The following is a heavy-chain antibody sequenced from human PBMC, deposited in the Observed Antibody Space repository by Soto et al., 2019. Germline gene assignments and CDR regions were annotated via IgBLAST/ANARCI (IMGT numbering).Heavy chain of an antibody. Sequence: PPETLSLTCSLSGGAIGGYYWSWIRQPPGEALEWIGYVSYSGSNDYHPSLKSRVSISIDTSKNQFSLKMISVTAADTAVYYCARHGSDSGWFFFDPWGQGALDTVS. V-gene: IGHV4-59*08. D-gene: IGHD6-19*01. CDR3: ARHGSDSGWFFFDP. J-gene: IGHJ5*02. CDR1: GGAIGGYY. CDR2: VSYSGSN.